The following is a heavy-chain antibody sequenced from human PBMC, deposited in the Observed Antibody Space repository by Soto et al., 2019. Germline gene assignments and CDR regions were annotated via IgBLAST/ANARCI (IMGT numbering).Heavy chain of an antibody. V-gene: IGHV3-11*01. Sequence: QVQLVESGGDLVKPGGSLRLSCAASGFTFSDYYMTWIRQAPGKGLECVSYISNSGIAIYYADSVKGRFTISRDNAKNSLYLQMNSLRVEDTAVYYCATEGIVAYQRMYSYNYMDVWGKGTTVTVSS. D-gene: IGHD3-22*01. CDR2: ISNSGIAI. CDR3: ATEGIVAYQRMYSYNYMDV. CDR1: GFTFSDYY. J-gene: IGHJ6*03.